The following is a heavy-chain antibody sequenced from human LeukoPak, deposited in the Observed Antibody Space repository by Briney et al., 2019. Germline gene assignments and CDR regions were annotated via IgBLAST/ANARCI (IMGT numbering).Heavy chain of an antibody. J-gene: IGHJ5*02. CDR2: IYHSGST. CDR3: ARGNKYSSSWGGWFDP. Sequence: PSETLSLTCAVSGGSISSSNWWSWVRQPPGKGLEWIGEIYHSGSTNYNPSLKSRVTISVDTSKNQFSLKLSSVTAADTAVYYCARGNKYSSSWGGWFDPWGQGTLVTVSS. V-gene: IGHV4-4*02. CDR1: GGSISSSNW. D-gene: IGHD6-6*01.